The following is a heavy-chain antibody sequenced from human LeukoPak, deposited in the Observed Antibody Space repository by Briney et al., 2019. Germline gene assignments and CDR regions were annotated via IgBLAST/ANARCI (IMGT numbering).Heavy chain of an antibody. J-gene: IGHJ4*02. CDR3: ARVRFKHVATRTTGSLNY. D-gene: IGHD5-12*01. CDR1: GYTFTGYY. V-gene: IGHV1-2*02. Sequence: GASVKVSRKASGYTFTGYYMHWVRQAPGQGLEWMGWINPNSGGTNYAQKFQGRVTMTRDTSISTAYMELSGLRSDDTAVYYCARVRFKHVATRTTGSLNYWGQGTLVTVSS. CDR2: INPNSGGT.